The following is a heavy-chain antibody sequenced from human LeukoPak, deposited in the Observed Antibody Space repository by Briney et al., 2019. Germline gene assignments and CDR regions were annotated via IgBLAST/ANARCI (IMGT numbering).Heavy chain of an antibody. D-gene: IGHD6-6*01. Sequence: PSETLSLTCTVPGGSISSYYWSWIQKPPWKGLECIVYIYYSGSTNYNPSLKGRVTISVDTSKNQFSLKLSSVTAADTAVYYCARFIAARTYYFDYWGQGTLVTVSS. CDR3: ARFIAARTYYFDY. V-gene: IGHV4-59*01. CDR2: IYYSGST. CDR1: GGSISSYY. J-gene: IGHJ4*02.